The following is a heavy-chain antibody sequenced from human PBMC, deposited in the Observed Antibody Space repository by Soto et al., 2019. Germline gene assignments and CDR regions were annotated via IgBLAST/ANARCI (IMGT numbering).Heavy chain of an antibody. CDR1: GGSISNYY. CDR3: ARDGSFSSSSPFDY. CDR2: FYYTGIT. J-gene: IGHJ4*02. D-gene: IGHD6-6*01. V-gene: IGHV4-59*12. Sequence: SETLSLTCTVSGGSISNYYWSWIRQPPGKGLEWIGYFYYTGITNYNPSLKSRISMSVDTSKNQFSLKLSSVTAEDTAVYYCARDGSFSSSSPFDYWGQGTLVTVSS.